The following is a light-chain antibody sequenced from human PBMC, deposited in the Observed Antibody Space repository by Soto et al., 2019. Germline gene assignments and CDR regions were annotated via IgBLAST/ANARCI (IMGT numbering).Light chain of an antibody. J-gene: IGKJ1*01. V-gene: IGKV1-39*01. CDR2: AAS. CDR1: QSIISW. CDR3: QQSYSTPWT. Sequence: DIQMTHSPSTLSASVGYSVTITFRASQSIISWLASYQQKPGKAPKLLIYAASNLQSGIPSRFSGSGSETDFTLTISSLQPEDFATYYCQQSYSTPWTFGQGTKVDIK.